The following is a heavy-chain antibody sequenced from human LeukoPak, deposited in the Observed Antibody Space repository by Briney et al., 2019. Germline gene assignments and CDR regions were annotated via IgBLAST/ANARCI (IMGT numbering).Heavy chain of an antibody. J-gene: IGHJ6*03. CDR3: ARGPRVLRFLEWLSRYYMDV. D-gene: IGHD3-3*01. CDR2: ISYDGSNK. V-gene: IGHV3-30*01. CDR1: GFTFSSYA. Sequence: GGPLRLSCAASGFTFSSYAMHWVRQAPGKGLEWVAVISYDGSNKYYADSVKGRFTISRDNSKNTLYLQMNSLRAEDTAVYYCARGPRVLRFLEWLSRYYMDVWGKGTTVTVSS.